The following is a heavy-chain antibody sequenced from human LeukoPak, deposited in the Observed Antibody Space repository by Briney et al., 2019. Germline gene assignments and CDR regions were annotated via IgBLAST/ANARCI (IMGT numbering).Heavy chain of an antibody. D-gene: IGHD6-13*01. CDR2: ISYDGSNK. CDR1: GFTFSSYA. CDR3: ARDRAFIPGIAAAGADY. V-gene: IGHV3-30-3*01. Sequence: GGSLRLSCAASGFTFSSYAMHWVRQAPGKGLEWVAVISYDGSNKYYADSVKGRFTISRDNSKNTLYLQMNSLRAEDTAVYYCARDRAFIPGIAAAGADYWGQGTLVTVSS. J-gene: IGHJ4*02.